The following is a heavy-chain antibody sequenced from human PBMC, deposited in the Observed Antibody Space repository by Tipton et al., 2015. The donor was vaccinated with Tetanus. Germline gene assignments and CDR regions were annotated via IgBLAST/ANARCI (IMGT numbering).Heavy chain of an antibody. D-gene: IGHD1-1*01. Sequence: LSLTCAVYGASFSYSYFIFLLPSPFPFLSFLFEINHSGNTNHNPSLKSRVTLSVDTSKNQFSLKLNSVTAADTAMYYCVTVNFPNYYHYGMDVWGQGTTVTVSS. CDR2: INHSGNT. CDR1: GASFSYSY. CDR3: VTVNFPNYYHYGMDV. J-gene: IGHJ6*02. V-gene: IGHV4-34*01.